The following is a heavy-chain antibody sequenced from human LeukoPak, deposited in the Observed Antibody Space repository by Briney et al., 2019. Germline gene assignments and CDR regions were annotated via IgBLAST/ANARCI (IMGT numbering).Heavy chain of an antibody. J-gene: IGHJ4*02. CDR1: GFTFSSFA. CDR3: ARGVESIVVVTIDY. Sequence: PGGSLRLSCAASGFTFSSFAMYWVRQAPGKGLEYVSGISSNGGSTYYANSVKGRFTISRDNAKNSLYLQMNSLRAEDTAVYYCARGVESIVVVTIDYWGQGTLVTVSS. V-gene: IGHV3-64*01. CDR2: ISSNGGST. D-gene: IGHD3-22*01.